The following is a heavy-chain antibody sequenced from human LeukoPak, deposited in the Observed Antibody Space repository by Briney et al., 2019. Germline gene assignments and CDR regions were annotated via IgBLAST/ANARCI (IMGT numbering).Heavy chain of an antibody. CDR2: IIPILGIA. J-gene: IGHJ4*02. D-gene: IGHD5-18*01. CDR3: ARVDTAMVIDY. CDR1: GDTFSSYA. V-gene: IGHV1-69*04. Sequence: SVKVSCKASGDTFSSYAISWVRQAPGQGLEWMGRIIPILGIANYAQKFQGRVTITADKSTSTAYMELSSLRSEDTAVYYCARVDTAMVIDYWGQGTLVTVSS.